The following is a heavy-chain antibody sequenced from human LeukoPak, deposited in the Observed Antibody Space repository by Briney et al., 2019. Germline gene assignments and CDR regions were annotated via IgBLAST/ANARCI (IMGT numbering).Heavy chain of an antibody. V-gene: IGHV3-30*18. CDR2: ISYDGSNK. CDR3: AKDSGIATGGSRAFDY. D-gene: IGHD2-15*01. J-gene: IGHJ4*02. Sequence: GGSLRLSCAASGFTFSGFGMHWVRQAPGKGLEWVALISYDGSNKYYAESVKGRFTISRDNSKNTLYLQVNSLRADDSAVYFCAKDSGIATGGSRAFDYWGQGILVTVSS. CDR1: GFTFSGFG.